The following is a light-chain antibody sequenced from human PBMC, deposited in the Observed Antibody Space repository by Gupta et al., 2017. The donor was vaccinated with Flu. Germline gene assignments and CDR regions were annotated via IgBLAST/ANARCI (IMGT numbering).Light chain of an antibody. Sequence: TSSDVGGYNWVAWYQQHPGKAPKLMIYDVNNRPSGVSHRFSGSKSGNTASLTISGLQAEDEADYYCSSFTDISLVIFGGGTKLTVL. V-gene: IGLV2-14*03. CDR3: SSFTDISLVI. CDR1: SSDVGGYNW. J-gene: IGLJ2*01. CDR2: DVN.